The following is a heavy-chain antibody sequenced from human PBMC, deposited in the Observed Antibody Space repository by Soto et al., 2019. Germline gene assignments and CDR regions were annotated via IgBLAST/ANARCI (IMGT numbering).Heavy chain of an antibody. CDR3: ARGSIVRRSNWFDP. V-gene: IGHV4-31*03. J-gene: IGHJ5*02. D-gene: IGHD2-8*01. CDR2: IYYSGST. CDR1: GGSISSGGYY. Sequence: SETPSLTCTVSGGSISSGGYYWSWIRQHPGKGLEWIGYIYYSGSTYYNPSLKSRVTISVDTSKNQFSLKLSSVTAADTAVYYCARGSIVRRSNWFDPWGQGTLVTVSS.